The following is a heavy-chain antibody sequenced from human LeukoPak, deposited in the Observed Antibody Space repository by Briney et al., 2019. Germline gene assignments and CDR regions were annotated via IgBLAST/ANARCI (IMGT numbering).Heavy chain of an antibody. V-gene: IGHV1-69*05. CDR3: ARTDYDFWSGNTGGAFDI. CDR1: GGTFSSYA. Sequence: SVKVSCKASGGTFSSYAISWVRQAPGQGLEWMGRIIPIFGTANYAQKFKGRVTITTDESTSTAYMELSSLRSEDTAVYYCARTDYDFWSGNTGGAFDIWGQGTMVTVSS. D-gene: IGHD3-3*01. CDR2: IIPIFGTA. J-gene: IGHJ3*02.